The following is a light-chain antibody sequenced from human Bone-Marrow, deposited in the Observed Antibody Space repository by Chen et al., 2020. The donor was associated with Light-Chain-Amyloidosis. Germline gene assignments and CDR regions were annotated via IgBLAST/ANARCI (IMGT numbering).Light chain of an antibody. Sequence: QSVLTQPPSASGTPGQRVTISCSGSRSNIGNNVVNWYQQFPGTAPKLLIYSNNQRPSGVPDRFSGSKSGTSASLAISGLQSEDEADYYCAAWDDSRNGPVFGGGTKLTVL. V-gene: IGLV1-44*01. CDR3: AAWDDSRNGPV. CDR2: SNN. J-gene: IGLJ2*01. CDR1: RSNIGNNV.